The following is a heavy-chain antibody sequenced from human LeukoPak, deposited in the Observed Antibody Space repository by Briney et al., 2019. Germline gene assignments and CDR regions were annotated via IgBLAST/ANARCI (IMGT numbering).Heavy chain of an antibody. V-gene: IGHV4-59*01. Sequence: SETLSLTCTISGGSISTFYWSWIRQPPGKGREWIGYISYTGRPNYNPSLKSRVTISVDTSKNQFSLKVSSVIAAATAVYYCARQTGAVAGIDYWGQGNLVTVSS. CDR1: GGSISTFY. J-gene: IGHJ4*02. CDR3: ARQTGAVAGIDY. CDR2: ISYTGRP. D-gene: IGHD6-19*01.